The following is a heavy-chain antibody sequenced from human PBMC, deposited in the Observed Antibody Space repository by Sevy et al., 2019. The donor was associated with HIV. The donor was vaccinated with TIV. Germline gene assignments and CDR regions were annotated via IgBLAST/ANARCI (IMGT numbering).Heavy chain of an antibody. D-gene: IGHD5-12*01. CDR1: GGPISSYY. V-gene: IGHV4-59*01. CDR3: ARAPPVRSGDDSLNWFDP. J-gene: IGHJ5*02. CDR2: IHYSGST. Sequence: SETLSLTCTVSGGPISSYYWSWIRQPPGKKLEWIGYIHYSGSTKYNPSLNSRVTMSVDTSENQFSLKLTSVTAADTAVYYCARAPPVRSGDDSLNWFDPWGQGTLVTVSS.